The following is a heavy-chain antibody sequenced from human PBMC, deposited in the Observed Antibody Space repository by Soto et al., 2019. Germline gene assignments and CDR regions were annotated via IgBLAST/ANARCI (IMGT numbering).Heavy chain of an antibody. CDR1: GGTFSSYA. CDR3: ARVYYYDSSGYSYYYGMDV. Sequence: GASVKASCKASGGTFSSYAISWVRQAPGQGLEWMGGIIPIFGTANYAQKFQGRVTITADKSTSTAYMELSSLRSEDTAVYYCARVYYYDSSGYSYYYGMDVWGQGTTVTVSS. J-gene: IGHJ6*02. D-gene: IGHD3-22*01. CDR2: IIPIFGTA. V-gene: IGHV1-69*06.